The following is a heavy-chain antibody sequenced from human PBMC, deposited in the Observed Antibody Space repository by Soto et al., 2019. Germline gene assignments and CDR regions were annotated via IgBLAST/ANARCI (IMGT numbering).Heavy chain of an antibody. Sequence: ASVKVSCKASGYTFTSYYMHWVRQAPGQGLEWMGIINPSGGSTSYAQKFQGRVTMTRDTSTSTAYMELSSLRSEDTAVYYCARASIVVVTATGSAEYFQHWGQGTLVTVSS. CDR2: INPSGGST. J-gene: IGHJ1*01. V-gene: IGHV1-46*01. CDR1: GYTFTSYY. D-gene: IGHD2-21*02. CDR3: ARASIVVVTATGSAEYFQH.